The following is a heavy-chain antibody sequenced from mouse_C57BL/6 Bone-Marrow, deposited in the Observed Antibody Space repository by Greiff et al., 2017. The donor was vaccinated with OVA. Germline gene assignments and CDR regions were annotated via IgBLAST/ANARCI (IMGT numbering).Heavy chain of an antibody. CDR1: GFSLTSYG. Sequence: VQVVESGPGLVQPSQSLSITCTVSGFSLTSYGVHWVRQSPGKGLEWLGVIWRGGSTDYNAAFMSRLSITKDNSKSQVFFKMNSLQADDTAIYYCAKMRDDHDGFAYWGQGTLVTVSA. J-gene: IGHJ3*01. CDR2: IWRGGST. V-gene: IGHV2-5*01. D-gene: IGHD2-12*01. CDR3: AKMRDDHDGFAY.